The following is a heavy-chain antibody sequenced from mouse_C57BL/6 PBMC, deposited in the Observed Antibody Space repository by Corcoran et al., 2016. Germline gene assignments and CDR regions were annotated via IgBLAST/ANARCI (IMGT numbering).Heavy chain of an antibody. CDR2: IKTYSGVP. Sequence: QIQLVQSGPELKKPGETVKISCKASGYTFTTYGMSWVKQAPGKGLKWMGWIKTYSGVPTYADDFKGRFAFSLETSASTAYLQINNLKKEETATYFCARETADGYDYFDYWGQGTTLTVS. D-gene: IGHD2-2*01. V-gene: IGHV9-3*01. CDR3: ARETADGYDYFDY. J-gene: IGHJ2*01. CDR1: GYTFTTYG.